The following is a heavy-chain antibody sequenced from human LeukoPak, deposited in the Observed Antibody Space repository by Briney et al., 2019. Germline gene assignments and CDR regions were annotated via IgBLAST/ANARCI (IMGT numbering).Heavy chain of an antibody. V-gene: IGHV3-21*01. CDR2: ISSSSSYI. J-gene: IGHJ6*03. Sequence: GGSLRLSCAASGFTFSSYSMNWVRQAPGKGLEWVSSISSSSSYIYYADSEKGRFTISRDNAKNSLYLQMNSLRAEDTAVYYCARDGSSEDYYYYYMDVWGKGTTVTVSS. CDR1: GFTFSSYS. D-gene: IGHD1-26*01. CDR3: ARDGSSEDYYYYYMDV.